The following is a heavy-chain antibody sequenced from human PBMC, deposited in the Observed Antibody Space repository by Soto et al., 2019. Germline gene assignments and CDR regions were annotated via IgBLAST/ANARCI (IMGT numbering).Heavy chain of an antibody. D-gene: IGHD6-13*01. V-gene: IGHV3-23*01. CDR2: ISGSGGST. J-gene: IGHJ4*02. Sequence: GGSLRLSCAASGFTFSGYAMSWVRQSPGKGLEWVSAISGSGGSTYYADSVKGRFTISRDNSKNTLYLQMNSLRAEDTAVYYCAKDAAFIAAAGYYFDYWGQGTLVTVSS. CDR1: GFTFSGYA. CDR3: AKDAAFIAAAGYYFDY.